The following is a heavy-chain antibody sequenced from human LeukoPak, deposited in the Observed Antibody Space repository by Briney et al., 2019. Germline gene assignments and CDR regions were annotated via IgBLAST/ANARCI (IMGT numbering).Heavy chain of an antibody. Sequence: PSETLSLTCTVSGGSISSSSYYWGWIRQPPGKGLEWIGSIYYSGSTYYNPSLKSRVTISVDTSKNQFSLKLSSVTAADTAVYYCARDHLGDYGDYVVYYWGQGTLVTVSS. CDR1: GGSISSSSYY. J-gene: IGHJ4*02. V-gene: IGHV4-39*07. CDR2: IYYSGST. D-gene: IGHD4-17*01. CDR3: ARDHLGDYGDYVVYY.